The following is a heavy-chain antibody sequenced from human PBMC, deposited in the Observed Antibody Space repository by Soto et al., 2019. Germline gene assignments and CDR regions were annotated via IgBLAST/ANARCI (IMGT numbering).Heavy chain of an antibody. J-gene: IGHJ5*02. Sequence: QVQLQESGPGLVKPSQTLSLTCTVSGGSISSGGYYWSWIRQHPGKGLEWIGYIYYSGSTYYNPSLKSRVTVSVDTSKNQFSRKLSSVTAADTAVYYCARGELRFWFDPWGQGTLVTVSS. CDR2: IYYSGST. D-gene: IGHD1-26*01. CDR3: ARGELRFWFDP. CDR1: GGSISSGGYY. V-gene: IGHV4-31*03.